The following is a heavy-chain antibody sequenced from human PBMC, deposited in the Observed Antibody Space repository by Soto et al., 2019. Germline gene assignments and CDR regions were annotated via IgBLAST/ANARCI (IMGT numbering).Heavy chain of an antibody. Sequence: VASVKVSCKASGYTFTNYAVHWVRQAPGQRLEWMGWINAGNGNTRYSQKFQGRVTITRDTSARTAYMELSSLRSEDTAVYYCARDPDYYYGMDVWGQGTTVTVSS. V-gene: IGHV1-3*01. J-gene: IGHJ6*02. CDR1: GYTFTNYA. CDR3: ARDPDYYYGMDV. CDR2: INAGNGNT.